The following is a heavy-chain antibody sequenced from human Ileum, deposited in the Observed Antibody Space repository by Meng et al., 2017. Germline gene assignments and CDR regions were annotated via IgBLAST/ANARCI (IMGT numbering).Heavy chain of an antibody. CDR2: ISGDGRDI. J-gene: IGHJ4*02. CDR1: GFTFSNYW. V-gene: IGHV3-74*03. Sequence: EVQLVASGGDLVQPGGSPGLSCAGSGFTFSNYWIHWVRQAPGKGLVWVSRISGDGRDITYAESERGRFTISRDNAKNTVYLEMDSLRVEDTATYYYARDKDWLPLDYWGQGTLVTVSS. CDR3: ARDKDWLPLDY. D-gene: IGHD3/OR15-3a*01.